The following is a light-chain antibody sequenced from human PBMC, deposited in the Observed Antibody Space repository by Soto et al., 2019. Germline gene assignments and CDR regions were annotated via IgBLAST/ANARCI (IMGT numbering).Light chain of an antibody. Sequence: QSALTQHASVSGSPGQSIAISCTGTSSDVGGFNYVSWYQQHPGKAPKFMIYDVSSRPSGVSDRFSGSKSGNTASLTISGLKAEDEADYYCASYTTSSTYVFGTGTKVTVL. CDR1: SSDVGGFNY. CDR2: DVS. V-gene: IGLV2-14*03. CDR3: ASYTTSSTYV. J-gene: IGLJ1*01.